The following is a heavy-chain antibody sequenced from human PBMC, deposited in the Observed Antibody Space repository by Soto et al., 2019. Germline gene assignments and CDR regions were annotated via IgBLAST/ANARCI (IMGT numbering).Heavy chain of an antibody. CDR1: GGSISSYD. CDR2: IYYSGST. Sequence: SETLSLTCTVSGGSISSYDWSWIRQPPGKGLEWIGYIYYSGSTNYNPSLKSRVTISVDTSKNQFSLKLSSVTAADTAVYYCARVMDTARGGIDYWGQGTLVTVSS. D-gene: IGHD5-18*01. J-gene: IGHJ4*02. CDR3: ARVMDTARGGIDY. V-gene: IGHV4-59*01.